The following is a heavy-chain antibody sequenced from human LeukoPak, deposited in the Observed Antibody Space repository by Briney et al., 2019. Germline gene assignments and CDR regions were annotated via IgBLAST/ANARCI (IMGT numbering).Heavy chain of an antibody. D-gene: IGHD6-19*01. J-gene: IGHJ4*02. CDR3: TADTPSSSSQAFDH. CDR2: IKRKSDGETS. CDR1: GFIFSDVW. V-gene: IGHV3-15*07. Sequence: GGSLRLSCAASGFIFSDVWMNWVRQAPGKGLEWVGRIKRKSDGETSAYAAPVKGRFTISRDDSKNTLFLQMNSLKTEDTAMYYCTADTPSSSSQAFDHWGQGTLVTVSS.